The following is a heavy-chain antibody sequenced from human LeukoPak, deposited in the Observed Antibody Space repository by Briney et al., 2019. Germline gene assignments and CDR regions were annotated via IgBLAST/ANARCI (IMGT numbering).Heavy chain of an antibody. CDR3: ARWYYYDSSGYYSDY. J-gene: IGHJ4*02. CDR1: GYTFTGYY. CDR2: INPNSGGT. V-gene: IGHV1-2*02. Sequence: ASVKVSCKASGYTFTGYYMHWVRQAPGQGLEWMGWINPNSGGTNYAQKFQGRVTMTRDTSISTAYMELSRLRSDDTAVYYCARWYYYDSSGYYSDYWGQGTLVTVSS. D-gene: IGHD3-22*01.